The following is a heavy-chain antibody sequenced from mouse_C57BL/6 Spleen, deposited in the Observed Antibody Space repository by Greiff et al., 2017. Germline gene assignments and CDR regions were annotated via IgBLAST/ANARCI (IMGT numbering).Heavy chain of an antibody. CDR2: IYPGDGDT. CDR1: GYAFSSSW. CDR3: ASFMGDY. J-gene: IGHJ2*01. D-gene: IGHD1-1*01. V-gene: IGHV1-82*01. Sequence: VQVVESGPELVKPGASVKISCKASGYAFSSSWMNWVKQRPGKGLEWIGRIYPGDGDTNYNGKFKGKATLTADKSSSTAYMQLSSLTSEDSAVYFCASFMGDYWGQGTTLTVSS.